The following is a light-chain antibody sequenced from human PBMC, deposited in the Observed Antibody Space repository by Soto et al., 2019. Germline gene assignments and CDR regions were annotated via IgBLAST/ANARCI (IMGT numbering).Light chain of an antibody. CDR3: QQYNNWPRT. Sequence: ETVMTQSPATLSVSPGEGATLSCRASQSVGNNLAWYQQKPGQAPRLLIYDASNRATGIPARFSGSGSGTDFTLTISSLQFEDFAVYYCQQYNNWPRTFGQGTKVDIK. CDR1: QSVGNN. V-gene: IGKV3-15*01. CDR2: DAS. J-gene: IGKJ1*01.